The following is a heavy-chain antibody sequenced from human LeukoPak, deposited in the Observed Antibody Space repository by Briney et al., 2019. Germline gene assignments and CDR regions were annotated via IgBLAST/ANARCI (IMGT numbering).Heavy chain of an antibody. V-gene: IGHV3-48*03. D-gene: IGHD2-2*01. Sequence: PGGSLRLSCAASGFTFSSYEMNWVRQAPGKGLEGVSYISSSGSTIYYADSVKGRFTISRDNANTSLYLQMNSLRAEDTAVYYCARDSSNTLPAAISYYYYGMDVWGQGTTVTVSS. CDR2: ISSSGSTI. CDR3: ARDSSNTLPAAISYYYYGMDV. J-gene: IGHJ6*02. CDR1: GFTFSSYE.